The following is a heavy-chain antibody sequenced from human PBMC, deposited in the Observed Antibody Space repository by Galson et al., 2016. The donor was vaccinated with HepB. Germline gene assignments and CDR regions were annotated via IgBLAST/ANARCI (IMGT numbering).Heavy chain of an antibody. Sequence: SLRLSCAGSGFMFETYWMSWVRRAPGKGLEWVANIKQDGSEKFYADSLRGRFTVSRANAQNSVFLQMNSLRAEDTAVYYCARGRATSVRGLVGYYFDWWGQGTRVAVSS. D-gene: IGHD3-10*01. CDR1: GFMFETYW. V-gene: IGHV3-7*01. CDR2: IKQDGSEK. CDR3: ARGRATSVRGLVGYYFDW. J-gene: IGHJ4*02.